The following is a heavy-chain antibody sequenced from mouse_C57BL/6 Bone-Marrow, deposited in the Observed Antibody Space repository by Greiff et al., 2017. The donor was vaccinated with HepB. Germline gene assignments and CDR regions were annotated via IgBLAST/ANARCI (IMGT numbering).Heavy chain of an antibody. D-gene: IGHD2-3*01. V-gene: IGHV6-3*01. CDR1: GFTFSNYW. CDR2: IRLKSDNYAT. CDR3: TGDGYYGLGY. J-gene: IGHJ2*01. Sequence: EVQRVESGGGLVQPGGSMKLSCVASGFTFSNYWMDWVRQSPEKGLEWVAQIRLKSDNYATHYAESVKGRFTISRDDYKSSVYLQMNNLRAEDTGSYYCTGDGYYGLGYWGQGTTLTVSS.